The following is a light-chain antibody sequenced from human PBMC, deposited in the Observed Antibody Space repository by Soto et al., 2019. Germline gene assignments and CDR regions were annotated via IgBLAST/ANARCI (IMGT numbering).Light chain of an antibody. J-gene: IGKJ4*01. CDR1: QSVSSSY. Sequence: EVVLTQSPGTLSLSPGDRATLSCRASQSVSSSYLAWYQHRPGQAPRLLIYGASRRAAGIPHRFSASGSGTEFTLTISSLEPEDFAVYYCQQRSNWPPLTFGGGTKVEIK. CDR3: QQRSNWPPLT. CDR2: GAS. V-gene: IGKV3D-20*02.